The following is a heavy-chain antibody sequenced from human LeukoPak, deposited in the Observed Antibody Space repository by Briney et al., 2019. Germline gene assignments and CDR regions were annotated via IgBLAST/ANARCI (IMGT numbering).Heavy chain of an antibody. CDR2: VRSKSSGKTT. V-gene: IGHV3-15*01. CDR3: TSIPPGYCRSGTCGSHDY. D-gene: IGHD2-15*01. J-gene: IGHJ4*02. Sequence: PGGSLRLSGAASGFALSDVWMTWVRQAPGKGLEWVGRVRSKSSGKTTEYAAPVKGRFSISKDDSKNTLFLEMNSLKTEDTAIYYCTSIPPGYCRSGTCGSHDYWGQGTLVTVSS. CDR1: GFALSDVW.